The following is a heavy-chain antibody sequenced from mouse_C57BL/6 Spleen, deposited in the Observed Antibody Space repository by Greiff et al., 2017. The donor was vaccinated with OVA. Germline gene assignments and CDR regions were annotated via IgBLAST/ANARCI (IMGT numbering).Heavy chain of an antibody. V-gene: IGHV1-5*01. J-gene: IGHJ4*01. CDR2: IYPGNSDT. Sequence: EVKLVESGTVLARPGASVKMSCKTSGYTFTSYWMHWVKQRPGQGLEWIGAIYPGNSDTSYNQKFKGKAKLTAVTSASTAYMELSSLTNEDSAVYYCTRRGYYGSRRDYYAMDYWGQGTSVTVSS. CDR1: GYTFTSYW. D-gene: IGHD1-1*01. CDR3: TRRGYYGSRRDYYAMDY.